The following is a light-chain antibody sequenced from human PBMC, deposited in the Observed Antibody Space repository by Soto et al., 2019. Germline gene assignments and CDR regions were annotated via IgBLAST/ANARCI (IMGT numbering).Light chain of an antibody. Sequence: DIQMTQSPSTLSASVGDRVTITCRGSQYIYNWLAWYQQAAGKAPKLLIYDASNLHSGVPPRFRGSGSGTGFTLPSTSGQPDKFPTYFCKQYKTYRSFGQGTRVQIK. CDR2: DAS. CDR1: QYIYNW. V-gene: IGKV1-5*01. CDR3: KQYKTYRS. J-gene: IGKJ1*01.